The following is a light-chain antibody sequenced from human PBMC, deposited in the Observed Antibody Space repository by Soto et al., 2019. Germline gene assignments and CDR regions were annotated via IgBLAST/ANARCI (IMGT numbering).Light chain of an antibody. V-gene: IGLV2-14*01. Sequence: ALTQPASVSGSPGQSITISCTGTSSDIVAYNFVSWYQHHPGKAPKLLIYEVAYRPSGISNRFSGSKSANTASLTISGLQAEDEADYFCTSYRSATTPPYVFGSGTKVTVL. CDR2: EVA. J-gene: IGLJ1*01. CDR1: SSDIVAYNF. CDR3: TSYRSATTPPYV.